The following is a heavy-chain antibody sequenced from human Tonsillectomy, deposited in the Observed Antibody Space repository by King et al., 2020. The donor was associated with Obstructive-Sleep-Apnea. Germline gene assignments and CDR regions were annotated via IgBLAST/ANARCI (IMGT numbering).Heavy chain of an antibody. CDR1: GFTFSSYA. CDR2: ISYDGSNK. Sequence: VQLVESGGGVVQPGRSLRLSCAASGFTFSSYAMHWVRQAPGKGLEWVAVISYDGSNKYYADSVMGRFTISRDNSKNTLYLQMNSLRAEDTAVYYCARDSVYSSGWYGYDFDYWGQGTLVTVSS. V-gene: IGHV3-30-3*01. D-gene: IGHD6-19*01. CDR3: ARDSVYSSGWYGYDFDY. J-gene: IGHJ4*02.